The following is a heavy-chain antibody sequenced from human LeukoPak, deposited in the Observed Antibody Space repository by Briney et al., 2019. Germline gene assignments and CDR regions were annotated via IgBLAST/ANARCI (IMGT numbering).Heavy chain of an antibody. D-gene: IGHD2-15*01. CDR2: IIPIFGTA. CDR1: GGTFSSYA. Sequence: SVKVSCKVSGGTFSSYAISWVRQAPGQGLEWMGGIIPIFGTANYAQKFQGRVTITADESTSTAYMELSSLRSEDTAVYYCARVPYCSGGSCLLRGYYFDYWGQGTLVTVSS. J-gene: IGHJ4*02. V-gene: IGHV1-69*01. CDR3: ARVPYCSGGSCLLRGYYFDY.